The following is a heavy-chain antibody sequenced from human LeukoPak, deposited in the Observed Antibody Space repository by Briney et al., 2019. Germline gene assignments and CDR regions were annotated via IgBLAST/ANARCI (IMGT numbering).Heavy chain of an antibody. CDR2: ISYDGSNK. CDR1: GFTFSSYA. J-gene: IGHJ5*02. V-gene: IGHV3-30-3*01. CDR3: SRGRHYRLDP. D-gene: IGHD3-10*01. Sequence: PGGSLRLSCAASGFTFSSYAMHWVRQAPGKGLEWVAVISYDGSNKYYADSVKGRFTISRDNSKNTLYLQSNSLRAEDRPVYYCSRGRHYRLDPWGKGNLV.